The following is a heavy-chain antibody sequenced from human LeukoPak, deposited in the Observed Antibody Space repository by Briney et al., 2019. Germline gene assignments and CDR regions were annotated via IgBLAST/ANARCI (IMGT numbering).Heavy chain of an antibody. J-gene: IGHJ4*02. CDR3: ARGRGGSGWETGLDFDL. Sequence: TSETLSLTCFVSGDSIGSYFWSWIRQSPGKGLEWMGYIHYSRGGNYNPSLRSRVSMSEDSSKNQSSLMMNSVSAADSAVYYCARGRGGSGWETGLDFDLWGQGTLVTVSS. D-gene: IGHD6-19*01. CDR2: IHYSRGG. CDR1: GDSIGSYF. V-gene: IGHV4-59*12.